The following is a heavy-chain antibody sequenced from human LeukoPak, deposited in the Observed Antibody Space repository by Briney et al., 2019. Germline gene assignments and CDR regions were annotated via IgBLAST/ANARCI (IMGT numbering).Heavy chain of an antibody. D-gene: IGHD1-26*01. CDR2: I. V-gene: IGHV3-21*01. CDR3: ARDPYSGSYGNEYYYYMDV. CDR1: GFTFSSYN. J-gene: IGHJ6*03. Sequence: GGSLRLSCAASGFTFSSYNMNWVRQAPGRGLEWVSSIYYADSVNVRFTISRDNARNSLSLQMNSLRAEDTAVYYCARDPYSGSYGNEYYYYMDVWGKGTTVTISS.